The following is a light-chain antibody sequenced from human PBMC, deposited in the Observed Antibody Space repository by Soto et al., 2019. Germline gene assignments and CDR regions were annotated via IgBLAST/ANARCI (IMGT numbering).Light chain of an antibody. V-gene: IGKV1-27*01. J-gene: IGKJ1*01. CDR1: QGIINY. CDR3: QQYQSYSRT. CDR2: AAS. Sequence: DIQMTQSPSSLSASVGDRVTITCRASQGIINYLAWYQQKPGKVPKLLIYAASTLQSGVPSRFSGSGSATDFTLTISSLKPDDFATYYCQQYQSYSRTFGQGTKVDIK.